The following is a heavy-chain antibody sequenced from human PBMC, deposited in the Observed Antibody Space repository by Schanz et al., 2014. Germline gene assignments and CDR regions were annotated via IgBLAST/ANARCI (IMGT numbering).Heavy chain of an antibody. CDR3: AKDLLWLGESYYYGMDV. D-gene: IGHD3-10*01. V-gene: IGHV3-30*18. CDR2: ISFDGRNT. J-gene: IGHJ6*02. Sequence: QVQLVESGGGVVQPGRSLRLSCAASGITLSGYGLHWVRQAPGKGLEWVGFISFDGRNTGYAHSVKGRFTISRDNSKNTVNLQMNSLRAEDTAVYYCAKDLLWLGESYYYGMDVWGQGTTVTVSS. CDR1: GITLSGYG.